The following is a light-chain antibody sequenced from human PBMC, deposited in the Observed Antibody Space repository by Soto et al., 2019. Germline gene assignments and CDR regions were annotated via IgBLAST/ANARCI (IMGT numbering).Light chain of an antibody. V-gene: IGKV1-39*01. CDR3: QQFKNYPIT. CDR2: AAS. Sequence: DIQMTQSPSSLSASIGDRVTITCRASQRISSYLNWYQQKPGKAPKLLIYAASNLQSGVPSRFSGSGSGTDFTLTISSLHPEDFAVYFCQQFKNYPITFGQGTRLEIK. CDR1: QRISSY. J-gene: IGKJ5*01.